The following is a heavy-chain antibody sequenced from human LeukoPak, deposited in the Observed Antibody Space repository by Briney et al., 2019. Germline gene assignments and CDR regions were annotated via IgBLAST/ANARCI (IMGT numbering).Heavy chain of an antibody. J-gene: IGHJ6*02. CDR3: GKKRYENGTSSAGYLDV. CDR1: GFTFTGFA. V-gene: IGHV3-23*01. Sequence: PGGSLRLSCAASGFTFTGFAMNWARQAPGRGLEWVSVISGSGGTTHYADSVKGRFTISRDNFKNTVSLQMNSLRAEDTAVYYCGKKRYENGTSSAGYLDVWGQGTTVIVSS. D-gene: IGHD1-1*01. CDR2: ISGSGGTT.